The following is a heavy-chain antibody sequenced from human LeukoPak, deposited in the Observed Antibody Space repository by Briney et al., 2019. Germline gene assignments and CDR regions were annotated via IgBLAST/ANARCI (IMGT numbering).Heavy chain of an antibody. CDR2: LRYDGSNK. Sequence: PGGSLRLSCAASGFSFSSYDIHWVRQAPGKGLEWVAFLRYDGSNKYYADSVKGRFTISRDNSKNTLYLQMNSLRAEDTAVYYCAKGAIFEDYWGQGTLVTVSS. CDR1: GFSFSSYD. D-gene: IGHD3-3*01. V-gene: IGHV3-30*02. CDR3: AKGAIFEDY. J-gene: IGHJ4*02.